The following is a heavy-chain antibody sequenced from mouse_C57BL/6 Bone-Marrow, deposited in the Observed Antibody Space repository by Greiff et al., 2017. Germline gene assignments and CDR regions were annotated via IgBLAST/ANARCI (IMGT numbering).Heavy chain of an antibody. CDR1: GYTFTSYW. D-gene: IGHD2-2*01. CDR2: IYPSDSET. Sequence: QVQLQQPGAELVRPGSSVKLSCKASGYTFTSYWMDWVKQRPGQGLEWIGNIYPSDSETHYNQKFNDQATLTVDKSSITAYMQLSSLTSDDSAVYYCARWSFGYYGYDRFAYWGQGTLVTVSA. CDR3: ARWSFGYYGYDRFAY. J-gene: IGHJ3*01. V-gene: IGHV1-61*01.